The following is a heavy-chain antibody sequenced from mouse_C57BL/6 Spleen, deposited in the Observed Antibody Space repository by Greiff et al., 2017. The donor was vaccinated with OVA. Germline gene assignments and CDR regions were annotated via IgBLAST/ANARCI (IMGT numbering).Heavy chain of an antibody. CDR2: INPGSGGT. Sequence: VQLQQSGAELVRPGTSVKVSCKASGYAFTNYLIEWVKQRPGQGLEWIGVINPGSGGTNYNEKFKGKATLTADKSSSTAYMQLSSLTSEDSAVYFCARRGVTTGGFAYWGQGTLVTVSA. J-gene: IGHJ3*01. V-gene: IGHV1-54*01. D-gene: IGHD2-2*01. CDR1: GYAFTNYL. CDR3: ARRGVTTGGFAY.